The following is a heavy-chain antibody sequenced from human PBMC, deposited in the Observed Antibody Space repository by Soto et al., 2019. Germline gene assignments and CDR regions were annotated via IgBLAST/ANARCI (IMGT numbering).Heavy chain of an antibody. CDR3: ARSTLTIFGVAKFEY. CDR1: GGSISSYY. CDR2: IYYSGST. Sequence: SETLSLTCTVSGGSISSYYWSWIRQPPGKGLEWIGYIYYSGSTNYNPSLKSRVTISVDTSKNQFSLKLSSVAAADTAVYYCARSTLTIFGVAKFEYWGQGTLVTVSS. D-gene: IGHD3-3*01. V-gene: IGHV4-59*01. J-gene: IGHJ4*02.